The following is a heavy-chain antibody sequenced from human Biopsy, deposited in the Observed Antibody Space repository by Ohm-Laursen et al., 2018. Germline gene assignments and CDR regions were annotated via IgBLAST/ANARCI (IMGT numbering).Heavy chain of an antibody. CDR2: LNPVSGNS. Sequence: SVKVSCKASGYTFTSYDITWVRQASGQGPEWMGWLNPVSGNSNFGQKFRGRVSVTSDTSISTAYMELSGLTSDDTATYYCGRAVRNQLLTDPWGQGTLVTVTS. V-gene: IGHV1-8*01. CDR1: GYTFTSYD. CDR3: GRAVRNQLLTDP. J-gene: IGHJ5*02. D-gene: IGHD1-7*01.